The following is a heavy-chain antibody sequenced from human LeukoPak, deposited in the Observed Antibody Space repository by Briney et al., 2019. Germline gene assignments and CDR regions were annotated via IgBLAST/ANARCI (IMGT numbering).Heavy chain of an antibody. J-gene: IGHJ4*02. V-gene: IGHV1-2*02. CDR3: ARDDYYDSSGYPTCGY. CDR1: GYTFTGYY. D-gene: IGHD3-22*01. Sequence: ASVKVSCKASGYTFTGYYMHWVRQAPGQGLEWMGWINPNSGGTNYAQKLQGRVTMTRDTSISTAYMELSRLRSDDTAVYYCARDDYYDSSGYPTCGYWGQGTLVTVSS. CDR2: INPNSGGT.